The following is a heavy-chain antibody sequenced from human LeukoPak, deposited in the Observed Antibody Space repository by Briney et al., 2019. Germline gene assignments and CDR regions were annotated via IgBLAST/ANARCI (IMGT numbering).Heavy chain of an antibody. CDR1: GGTFISYA. D-gene: IGHD2-15*01. J-gene: IGHJ6*03. Sequence: SVKVSCKASGGTFISYAISWVRQAPGQGLEWMGGIIPIFGAANYAQKFQGRVTITADESTSTAYMELSSLRSEDTAVYYCARGGYCSGGSCGVIYYYMDVWGKGTTVTVSS. V-gene: IGHV1-69*13. CDR3: ARGGYCSGGSCGVIYYYMDV. CDR2: IIPIFGAA.